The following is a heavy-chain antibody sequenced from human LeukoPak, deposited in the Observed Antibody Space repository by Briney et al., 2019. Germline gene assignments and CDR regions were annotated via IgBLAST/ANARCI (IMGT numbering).Heavy chain of an antibody. CDR3: ARQRYCSRVNCTPHFDH. J-gene: IGHJ4*02. D-gene: IGHD2-15*01. CDR2: IYSSGST. Sequence: MTSETLSLTCTVSGGSISSSSYYWGWIRQPPGKGLEWIGSIYSSGSTYYNPSLKSRITISVDASKNQFSLKLSSLTATDTAVYYCARQRYCSRVNCTPHFDHWGQGTLVIVSS. V-gene: IGHV4-39*01. CDR1: GGSISSSSYY.